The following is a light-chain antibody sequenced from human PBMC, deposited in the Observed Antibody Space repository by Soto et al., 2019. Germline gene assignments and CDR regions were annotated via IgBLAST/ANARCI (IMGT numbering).Light chain of an antibody. CDR3: HQYASSPLT. Sequence: DIVLTQSPGTLSLSPGEGATLSCRPSQSVGTKYISWYQQKSGQAPRLLIYDASRRATGIPGRFSGSASGTDFTLTISRLEPEDFVVYYCHQYASSPLTFGGGTKVEIK. J-gene: IGKJ4*01. V-gene: IGKV3-20*01. CDR1: QSVGTKY. CDR2: DAS.